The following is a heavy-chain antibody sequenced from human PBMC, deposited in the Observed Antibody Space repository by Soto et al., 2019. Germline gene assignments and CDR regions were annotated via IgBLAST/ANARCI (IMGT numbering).Heavy chain of an antibody. J-gene: IGHJ6*02. CDR1: GGSISSYY. CDR3: ARDLWVHCSSTSCPLYYYYGMDV. V-gene: IGHV4-59*01. D-gene: IGHD2-2*01. CDR2: IYYSGST. Sequence: SETLSLTCTVSGGSISSYYWSWIRQPPGKGLEWIGYIYYSGSTNYNPSLKSRVTISVDTSKNQFSLKLSSVTAADTAVYYCARDLWVHCSSTSCPLYYYYGMDVWGQGTTVTV.